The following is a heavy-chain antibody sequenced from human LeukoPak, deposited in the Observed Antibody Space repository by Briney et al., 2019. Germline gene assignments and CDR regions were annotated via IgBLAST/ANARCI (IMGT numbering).Heavy chain of an antibody. CDR1: GFTFSSYS. Sequence: PGGSLRLSCAAFGFTFSSYSMNWVRQAPGKGLEWVSSISSSSYIYYADSVKGRFTISRDNAKNSLYLQMNSLRAEDTAVYYCARAAPNYGGNSWFDYWGQGTLVTVSS. CDR2: ISSSSYI. D-gene: IGHD4-23*01. V-gene: IGHV3-21*01. J-gene: IGHJ4*02. CDR3: ARAAPNYGGNSWFDY.